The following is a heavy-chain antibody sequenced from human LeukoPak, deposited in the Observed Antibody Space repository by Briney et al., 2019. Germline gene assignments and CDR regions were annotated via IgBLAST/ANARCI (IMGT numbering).Heavy chain of an antibody. CDR2: IYYSGST. V-gene: IGHV4-39*01. J-gene: IGHJ3*02. CDR3: ARQDIVVVPAAILDAFDI. Sequence: SETLSLTCTVSGGSISSSSYYWGWIRQPPGKGLEWIGSIYYSGSTYYNPSLKSRVTISVDTSKNQFSLKLSSVTAADTAVYYCARQDIVVVPAAILDAFDIWGQGTMVTVSS. CDR1: GGSISSSSYY. D-gene: IGHD2-2*01.